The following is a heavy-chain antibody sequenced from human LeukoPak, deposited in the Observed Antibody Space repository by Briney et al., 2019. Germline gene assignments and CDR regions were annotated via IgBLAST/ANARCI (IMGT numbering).Heavy chain of an antibody. CDR3: ARVGNGYVMDY. CDR1: GFTFSRYW. CDR2: IKQDGSEK. D-gene: IGHD5-12*01. V-gene: IGHV3-7*01. Sequence: GGSLRLSCAASGFTFSRYWMSWVRQAPGKGLECVANIKQDGSEKYYVDSVKGRFTISRDNAKNSLYLQMNSLRAEDTAVYYCARVGNGYVMDYWGQGTLVTVSS. J-gene: IGHJ4*02.